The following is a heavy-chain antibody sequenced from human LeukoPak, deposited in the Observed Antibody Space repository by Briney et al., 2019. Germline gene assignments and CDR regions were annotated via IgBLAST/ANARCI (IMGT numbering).Heavy chain of an antibody. V-gene: IGHV4-38-2*01. Sequence: SETLSLTCAVSGYSISSGYYWGWIRQPPGKGLEWIGSIYHSGSTYYNPSLKSRVTMSVDTSKNQFSLKLSSVTAADTAVYYCARRPNWDPFDYWGQGTLVTVSS. CDR2: IYHSGST. CDR1: GYSISSGYY. CDR3: ARRPNWDPFDY. J-gene: IGHJ4*02. D-gene: IGHD7-27*01.